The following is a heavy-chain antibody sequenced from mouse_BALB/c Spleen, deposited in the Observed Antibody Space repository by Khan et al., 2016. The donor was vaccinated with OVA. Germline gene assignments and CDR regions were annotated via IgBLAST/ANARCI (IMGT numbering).Heavy chain of an antibody. CDR1: GYTFTSYW. J-gene: IGHJ2*01. CDR3: ERDRIDY. CDR2: INPSSGYT. Sequence: QIQLVQSGAELAKPGASVKMSCKASGYTFTSYWMHWVKQRPGQGLEWIGYINPSSGYTEYNQNFKDKATLTADKSSSTAYMQLSSLTSEDSAVYYCERDRIDYWGQGTTLTVSS. V-gene: IGHV1-7*01.